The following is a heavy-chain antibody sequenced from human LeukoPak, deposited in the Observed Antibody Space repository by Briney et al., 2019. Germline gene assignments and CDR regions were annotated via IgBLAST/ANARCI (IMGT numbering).Heavy chain of an antibody. J-gene: IGHJ4*02. CDR1: GFTFSSHW. V-gene: IGHV3-7*01. CDR3: ARVAATGFDDY. CDR2: IKQDGSET. Sequence: GGSLRLSCAASGFTFSSHWMGWVRQAPGKGLEWVANIKQDGSETYYVDSVKGRFTISRDNAKSSLCLQMNSLRAEDTAVYYCARVAATGFDDYWGQGTLVTVSS. D-gene: IGHD6-13*01.